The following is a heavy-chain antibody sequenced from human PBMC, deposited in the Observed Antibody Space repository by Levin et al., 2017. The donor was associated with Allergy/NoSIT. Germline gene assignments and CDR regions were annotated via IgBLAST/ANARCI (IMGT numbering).Heavy chain of an antibody. J-gene: IGHJ4*02. D-gene: IGHD2-8*02. CDR3: ARRYCTGLTCFPFDY. Sequence: KVSCKGSGYIFTTHWIGWVRQMPGKGLEWMGIIYAGDSNTRYSPSFQGQVTISVDKSISTAYLQWSSLTASDTAMYYCARRYCTGLTCFPFDYWGQGTLVTVSA. CDR1: GYIFTTHW. V-gene: IGHV5-51*01. CDR2: IYAGDSNT.